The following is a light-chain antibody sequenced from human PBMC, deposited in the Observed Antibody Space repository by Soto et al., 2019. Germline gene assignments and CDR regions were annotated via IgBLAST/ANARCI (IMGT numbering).Light chain of an antibody. Sequence: EIVMTQSPATLSVFPGERATLSCRASQSISSNLAWYQHKPGQAPRLLIYGATTRATGIPARFSGSGSGTEFTLTISSLQSEDFAVYYCQQYNNWPQTFGPGTKVDIK. J-gene: IGKJ3*01. CDR1: QSISSN. CDR3: QQYNNWPQT. CDR2: GAT. V-gene: IGKV3-15*01.